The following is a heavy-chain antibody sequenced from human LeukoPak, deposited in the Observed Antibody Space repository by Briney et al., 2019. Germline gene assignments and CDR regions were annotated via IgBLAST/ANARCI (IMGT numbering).Heavy chain of an antibody. D-gene: IGHD3-22*01. J-gene: IGHJ4*02. CDR2: IYNTVTT. CDR1: GGSISSYY. CDR3: VTGGGWLPDY. V-gene: IGHV4-59*01. Sequence: EPSETLSLTCTVSGGSISSYYWSWIRQPPGKGLEWIGYIYNTVTTNYNPSLESRVTISVDMSKNQFSLRLSSVTAADTAVYYCVTGGGWLPDYWGQGTLVTVSS.